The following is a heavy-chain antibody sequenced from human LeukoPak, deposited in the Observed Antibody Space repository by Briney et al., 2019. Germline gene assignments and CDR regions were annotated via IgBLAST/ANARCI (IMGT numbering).Heavy chain of an antibody. D-gene: IGHD3-10*01. CDR3: ARVGYGSGSYYNVVDY. J-gene: IGHJ4*02. CDR1: GGSFSGYY. Sequence: SETLSLTCAVYGGSFSGYYWSWIRQPPGKGLEWIGEINHSGSTNYNPSLKSRVTISVDTSKNQFSLKLSSVTAADTAVYYCARVGYGSGSYYNVVDYWGQGTLVTDSS. V-gene: IGHV4-34*01. CDR2: INHSGST.